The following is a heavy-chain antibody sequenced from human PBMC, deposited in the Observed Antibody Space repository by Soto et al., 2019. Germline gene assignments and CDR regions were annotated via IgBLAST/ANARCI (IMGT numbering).Heavy chain of an antibody. J-gene: IGHJ4*02. V-gene: IGHV6-1*01. CDR3: ARARGIVVPRQGLDC. Sequence: QTLSLTCAISGDSVSSNTATWNWIRQSPSRGLEWLGRTYYKSKWYTDSAISVKSRIVINPDTSKNQISLQLKSVTPEDAAVYYCARARGIVVPRQGLDCWGQGTLVTVAS. D-gene: IGHD6-19*01. CDR2: TYYKSKWYT. CDR1: GDSVSSNTAT.